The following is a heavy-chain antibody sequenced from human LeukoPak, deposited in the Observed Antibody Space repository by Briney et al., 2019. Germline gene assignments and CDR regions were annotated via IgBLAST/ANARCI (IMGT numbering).Heavy chain of an antibody. D-gene: IGHD2-21*02. V-gene: IGHV4-30-4*01. J-gene: IGHJ4*02. CDR1: GGSISSGDYY. Sequence: SQTLSLTCTVSGGSISSGDYYWSWIRQPPGKGLEWIGYIYYSGSTYYNPSLKSRVSISVDTSKNQFSLKLSSVTAADTAVYYCARAPGVVTVFDYWGQGTLVTVSS. CDR2: IYYSGST. CDR3: ARAPGVVTVFDY.